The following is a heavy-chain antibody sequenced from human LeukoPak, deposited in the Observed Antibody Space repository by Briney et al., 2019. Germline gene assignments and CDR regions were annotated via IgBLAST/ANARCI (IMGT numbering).Heavy chain of an antibody. V-gene: IGHV4-39*07. CDR2: IDYSGTA. CDR3: ARKIDSSGFDRYHFDY. D-gene: IGHD3-22*01. Sequence: PSETLSLTCAVSGGSISSSSYYWGWIRQPPGKGLEWIATIDYSGTAYYGPSLKSRVTISVDTSKNQFSLKVRSVTAADTAVYFCARKIDSSGFDRYHFDYWGQGILVTVSA. J-gene: IGHJ4*02. CDR1: GGSISSSSYY.